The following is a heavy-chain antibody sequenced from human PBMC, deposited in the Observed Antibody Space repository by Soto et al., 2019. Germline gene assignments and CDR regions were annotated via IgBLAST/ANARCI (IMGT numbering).Heavy chain of an antibody. J-gene: IGHJ4*02. D-gene: IGHD6-13*01. Sequence: EVQLLESGGNLVQPGGSLIRSCAASGLTFSRHAMSWVRQAPGEGLEWVSTLDAGDTPSYADSVKGRFTISRDNARNTLSLQMNSLRVEDTAVYYCAKDPRAYSTHMGYFSDHWGQGTLVTVSS. CDR2: LDAGDTP. CDR1: GLTFSRHA. V-gene: IGHV3-23*01. CDR3: AKDPRAYSTHMGYFSDH.